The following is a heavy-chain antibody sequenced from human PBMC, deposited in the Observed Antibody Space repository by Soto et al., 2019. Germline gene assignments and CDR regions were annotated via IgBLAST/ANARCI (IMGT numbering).Heavy chain of an antibody. J-gene: IGHJ3*02. CDR3: ARVSGSHGAFDI. Sequence: SVKVSCKASGGTFSSYAISWVRQAPGQGLEWMGGIIPTFGTANYAQKFQGRVTITADKSTSTAYMELSSLRSEDTAVYYCARVSGSHGAFDIWGQGTMVTVSS. CDR2: IIPTFGTA. V-gene: IGHV1-69*06. D-gene: IGHD6-19*01. CDR1: GGTFSSYA.